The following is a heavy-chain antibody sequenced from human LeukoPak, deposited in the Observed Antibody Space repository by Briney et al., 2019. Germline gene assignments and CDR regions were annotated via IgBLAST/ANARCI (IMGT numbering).Heavy chain of an antibody. Sequence: ASVKVSCKASGYTFTAYYIHWVRQAPGQGLEWMGWISPNSGGTNYAPKFQGRVTMTRGTSISTAYTELSSLRSDDTAVYYCARDYSSSPPRTFDYWGRGTLATVSS. CDR2: ISPNSGGT. D-gene: IGHD6-6*01. J-gene: IGHJ4*02. CDR1: GYTFTAYY. V-gene: IGHV1-2*02. CDR3: ARDYSSSPPRTFDY.